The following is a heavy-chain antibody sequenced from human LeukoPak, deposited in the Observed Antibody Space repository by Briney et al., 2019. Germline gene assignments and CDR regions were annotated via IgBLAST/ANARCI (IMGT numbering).Heavy chain of an antibody. V-gene: IGHV3-30-3*01. CDR3: AGTKLGRSYGLDV. Sequence: QPGRSLRLSCAASGFSFSSYAMHWVRQAPGKGLEWVAVISYEGSNKYYADSVKGRFTISRDNSKHALYLQMTSLRAEDTAVYYCAGTKLGRSYGLDVWGQGTTVTVSS. J-gene: IGHJ6*02. D-gene: IGHD2-2*01. CDR2: ISYEGSNK. CDR1: GFSFSSYA.